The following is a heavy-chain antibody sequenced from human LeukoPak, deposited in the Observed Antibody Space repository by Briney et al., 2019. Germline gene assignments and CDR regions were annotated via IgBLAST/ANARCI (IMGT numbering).Heavy chain of an antibody. D-gene: IGHD2-21*01. CDR3: ARDYGILRIDCGDSLDI. CDR2: IKQDGSEK. CDR1: GFTFSSYW. Sequence: GGSLRLSCAASGFTFSSYWMHWVRQAPGKGLEWVANIKQDGSEKYYVDSVKGRFSISRDNARNSLHLQMSSLRAEDTAVYYCARDYGILRIDCGDSLDIWGQGTMVTVSS. J-gene: IGHJ3*02. V-gene: IGHV3-7*03.